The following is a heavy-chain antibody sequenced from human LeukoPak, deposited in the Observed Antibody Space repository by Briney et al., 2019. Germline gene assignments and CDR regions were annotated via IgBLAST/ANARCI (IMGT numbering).Heavy chain of an antibody. D-gene: IGHD6-13*01. J-gene: IGHJ4*02. V-gene: IGHV6-1*01. CDR1: GDSVSSNSAA. CDR3: ARGDSSTSPGVFDY. CDR2: TYYRSKLYN. Sequence: SQTLSLTCAISGDSVSSNSAAWNWIRQSPSRGLEWLGRTYYRSKLYNDYAVSVKSRITINPDTSKNQFSLRLNSVTPEDTAVYYCARGDSSTSPGVFDYWGQGTLVTVSS.